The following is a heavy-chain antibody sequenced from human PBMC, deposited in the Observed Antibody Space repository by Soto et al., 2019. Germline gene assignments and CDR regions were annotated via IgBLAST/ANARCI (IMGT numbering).Heavy chain of an antibody. Sequence: QAQLVESGGGVVQPGRSLRLSCAASGFTFSSYGMHWVRQAPGTGLEWVAVFWFDGSSKYYADSVKGRFTISRDNSKNTLYLQMNSLRDEDTGVYYWARDSPFDPRDYWGQGTMVTVSS. CDR2: FWFDGSSK. CDR1: GFTFSSYG. CDR3: ARDSPFDPRDY. J-gene: IGHJ4*02. D-gene: IGHD3-9*01. V-gene: IGHV3-33*01.